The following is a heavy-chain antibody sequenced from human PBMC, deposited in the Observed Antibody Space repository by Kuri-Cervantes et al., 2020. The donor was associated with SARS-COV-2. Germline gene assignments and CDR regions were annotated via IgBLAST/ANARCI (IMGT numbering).Heavy chain of an antibody. CDR1: GFTFSSYR. D-gene: IGHD3-3*01. CDR3: ARESRLDFDFWGRYSGGTFDF. Sequence: LSLTCAASGFTFSSYRMTWVRQAPGKGLEWGANIKEEGSEGNYLESVKGRFTISRDNSENSLFLQMRFLRAEDTAVYYCARESRLDFDFWGRYSGGTFDFWGQGTLVTGSS. CDR2: IKEEGSEG. J-gene: IGHJ3*01. V-gene: IGHV3-7*03.